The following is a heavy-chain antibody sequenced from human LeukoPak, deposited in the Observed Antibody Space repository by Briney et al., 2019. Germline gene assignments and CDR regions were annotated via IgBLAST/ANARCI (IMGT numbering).Heavy chain of an antibody. CDR3: AGGRDGYYDFWSGYWVFDY. CDR2: IIPIFGTA. D-gene: IGHD3-3*01. J-gene: IGHJ4*02. Sequence: SVKVSCKASGGTFSSYAISWVRQAPGQGLEWMGGIIPIFGTANYAQKFQGRVTITADKSTSTAYMGLSSLRSEDTAVYYCAGGRDGYYDFWSGYWVFDYWGQGTLVTVSS. V-gene: IGHV1-69*06. CDR1: GGTFSSYA.